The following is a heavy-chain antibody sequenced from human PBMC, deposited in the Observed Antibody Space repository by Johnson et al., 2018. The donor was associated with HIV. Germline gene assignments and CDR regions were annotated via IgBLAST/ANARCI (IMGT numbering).Heavy chain of an antibody. CDR3: AREEVTIFGVAYDAFDI. CDR1: GFTFSNYA. CDR2: ISGSGSTI. D-gene: IGHD3-3*01. Sequence: VLLVESGGGLVQPGGSLRLSCAASGFTFSNYAMSWVRQAPGKGLEWVSAISGSGSTIYYADSVKGRFTISRDSTKNTLYLQMNSLRAEDMAVYYCAREEVTIFGVAYDAFDIWGQGTMVTVSS. J-gene: IGHJ3*02. V-gene: IGHV3-23*04.